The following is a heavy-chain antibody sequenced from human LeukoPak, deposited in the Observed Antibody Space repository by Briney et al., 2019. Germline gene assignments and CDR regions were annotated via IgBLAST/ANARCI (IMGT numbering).Heavy chain of an antibody. V-gene: IGHV3-53*01. J-gene: IGHJ4*02. CDR3: ARGLGRGADY. Sequence: GGSLSLSCAASGFTVSSSYMSWVRQAPGKGLEWVSVIYSGGSTYYADSVKGRFTISRDNSKNTLYLQMNSLRAEDTAVYYCARGLGRGADYWGQGTLVTVSS. D-gene: IGHD1-26*01. CDR1: GFTVSSSY. CDR2: IYSGGST.